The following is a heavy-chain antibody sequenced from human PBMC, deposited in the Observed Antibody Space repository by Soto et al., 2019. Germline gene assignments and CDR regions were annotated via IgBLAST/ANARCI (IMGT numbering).Heavy chain of an antibody. CDR2: IDWDDDK. CDR1: GFSLSTSGMC. V-gene: IGHV2-70*11. Sequence: SRATLVKPAQTLALACTFSGFSLSTSGMCVSWIRQPPGKALEWLARIDWDDDKYYSTSLKTRLTISKDTSKNQVVLTMTNMDPVDTATYYCARIRAGTHYFDYWGQGTLVTVSS. CDR3: ARIRAGTHYFDY. D-gene: IGHD6-19*01. J-gene: IGHJ4*02.